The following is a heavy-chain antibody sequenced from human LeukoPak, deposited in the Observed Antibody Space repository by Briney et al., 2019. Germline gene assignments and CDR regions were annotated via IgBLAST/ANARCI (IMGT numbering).Heavy chain of an antibody. Sequence: GESLKISCKGTGYSFTNYWIGWVRQIPGKGLEWMGMISPHDSNTRYSPSFQGQVTISADKSITTAYLQWSSLKASDTAIYYCARRCDSGGYRFWFDPWGQGTLVTVSS. D-gene: IGHD3-16*02. CDR2: ISPHDSNT. CDR1: GYSFTNYW. CDR3: ARRCDSGGYRFWFDP. V-gene: IGHV5-51*01. J-gene: IGHJ5*02.